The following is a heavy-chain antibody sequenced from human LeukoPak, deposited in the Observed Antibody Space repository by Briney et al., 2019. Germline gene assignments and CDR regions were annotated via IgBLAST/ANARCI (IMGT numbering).Heavy chain of an antibody. V-gene: IGHV3-33*06. Sequence: PGGSLRLSCAASGFTFSSYGMHWVRQAPGKGLEWVAVIWYDGSNKYDADSVKGRFTISRDNSKNTLYLQMNSLRAEDTAVYYCAKDQSTLGFDYWGQGTLVTVSS. D-gene: IGHD2-2*01. CDR3: AKDQSTLGFDY. CDR1: GFTFSSYG. J-gene: IGHJ4*02. CDR2: IWYDGSNK.